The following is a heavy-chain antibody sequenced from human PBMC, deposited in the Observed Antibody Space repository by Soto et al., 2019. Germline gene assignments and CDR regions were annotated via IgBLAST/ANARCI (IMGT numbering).Heavy chain of an antibody. CDR2: VYHNGIM. D-gene: IGHD3-10*01. Sequence: GWVQQAPGKGLEWLGSVYHNGIMFHNPSFQSRVTISVDTSKKQFSLSLRSVTAADSAVYYCAALWVGELALNYWVHRFLVRVSS. V-gene: IGHV4-38-2*01. CDR3: AALWVGELALNY. J-gene: IGHJ4*01.